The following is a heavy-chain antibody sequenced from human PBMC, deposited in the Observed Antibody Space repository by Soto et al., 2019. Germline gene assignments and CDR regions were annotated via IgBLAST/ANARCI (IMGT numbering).Heavy chain of an antibody. D-gene: IGHD2-15*01. Sequence: QVQLVQSRAEVKKPGASVKVSCKASGYTFTSYAMHWVRQAPGQRLEWMGWINAGNGNTKYSQKFQGRVTITRDTSASTAYMELSSLRSEDTAVYYCAIGYCSGGSCYSPFDYWGQGTLVTVSS. J-gene: IGHJ4*02. V-gene: IGHV1-3*01. CDR1: GYTFTSYA. CDR2: INAGNGNT. CDR3: AIGYCSGGSCYSPFDY.